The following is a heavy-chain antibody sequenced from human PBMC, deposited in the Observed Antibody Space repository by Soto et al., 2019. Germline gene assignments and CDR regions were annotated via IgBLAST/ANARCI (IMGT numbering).Heavy chain of an antibody. CDR3: ARLVYDTRLNYMYFDF. J-gene: IGHJ4*02. D-gene: IGHD3-10*01. CDR2: IFHDGTA. Sequence: QVKLQESGPGLATPSGTLSLTCAVSGVSISSGNWWTWGRQSPQRGLEYIGEIFHDGTANYYPSFERRVAISVDTSKHQFSLKLASVTAADTAIYFCARLVYDTRLNYMYFDFWGQGTLVTVSS. CDR1: GVSISSGNW. V-gene: IGHV4-4*02.